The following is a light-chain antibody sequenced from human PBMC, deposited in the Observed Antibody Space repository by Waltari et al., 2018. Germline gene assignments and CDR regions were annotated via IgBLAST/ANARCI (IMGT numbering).Light chain of an antibody. CDR1: RSAFSLFDY. CDR2: DAV. V-gene: IGLV2-14*03. CDR3: CSYTSSDTYV. J-gene: IGLJ1*01. Sequence: SALPQPASVSGSPGQSLTIPCTWTRSAFSLFDYVSWYQHRPGKAPRLIIYDAVKRPSGVSNRFSGSMSGYTASLTISGLQAEDEADYYCCSYTSSDTYVFGSGTTVTVL.